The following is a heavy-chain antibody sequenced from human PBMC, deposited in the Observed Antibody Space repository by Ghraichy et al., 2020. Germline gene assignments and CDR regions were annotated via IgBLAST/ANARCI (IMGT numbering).Heavy chain of an antibody. CDR3: VTEADDTTYFDF. V-gene: IGHV3-15*07. Sequence: GESLNISCVGSGFNFANAWMDWVRQAPGRGLEWVGRIKTKSDGGTIDYAAPVKGRFIISREDSKNTLYLQMTGLKTEDTGVYYCVTEADDTTYFDFWGRGNLVTVSP. CDR1: GFNFANAW. CDR2: IKTKSDGGTI. D-gene: IGHD1-1*01. J-gene: IGHJ4*02.